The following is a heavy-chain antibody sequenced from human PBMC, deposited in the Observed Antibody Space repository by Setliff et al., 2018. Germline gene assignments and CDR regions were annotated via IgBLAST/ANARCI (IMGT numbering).Heavy chain of an antibody. V-gene: IGHV1-24*01. CDR3: AISTIFGVVSPTPDAFDI. D-gene: IGHD3-3*01. CDR1: GYTLTELS. CDR2: FDPEDGET. J-gene: IGHJ3*02. Sequence: ASVKVSCKVSGYTLTELSRHWVRQAPGKGLEWMGGFDPEDGETIYAQKFQGRVTITADKSTSTAYMELSSLRSEDTAVYYCAISTIFGVVSPTPDAFDIWGQGTMVTVS.